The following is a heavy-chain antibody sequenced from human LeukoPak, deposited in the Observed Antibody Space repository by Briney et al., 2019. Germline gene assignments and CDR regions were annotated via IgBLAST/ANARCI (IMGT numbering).Heavy chain of an antibody. Sequence: SETLSLTCTVSGGSISSYYWSWIRQPAGKGLEWIGRIYTSGSTNYNPSLKSRVTMSVDTSKNQFSLKLSSVTAADTAVYYCARDRVDYDYVWGSFYYFDYWGQGTLVTVSS. CDR1: GGSISSYY. J-gene: IGHJ4*02. CDR2: IYTSGST. CDR3: ARDRVDYDYVWGSFYYFDY. D-gene: IGHD3-16*01. V-gene: IGHV4-4*07.